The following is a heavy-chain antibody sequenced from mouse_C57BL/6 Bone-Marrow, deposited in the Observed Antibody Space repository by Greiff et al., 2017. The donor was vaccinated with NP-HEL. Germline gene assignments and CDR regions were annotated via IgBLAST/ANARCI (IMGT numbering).Heavy chain of an antibody. CDR3: GSGGCYHDY. J-gene: IGHJ2*01. CDR1: GYTFTSYW. CDR2: IDPSDSYT. D-gene: IGHD2-12*01. V-gene: IGHV1-59*01. Sequence: VQLQQPGAELVRPGTSVKLSCKASGYTFTSYWMHWVKQRPGQGLEWIGVIDPSDSYTNYNQKFKGKATLTVDTSSSTAYMQLSSLTSEDSAVYYCGSGGCYHDYWGQGTTLTVSS.